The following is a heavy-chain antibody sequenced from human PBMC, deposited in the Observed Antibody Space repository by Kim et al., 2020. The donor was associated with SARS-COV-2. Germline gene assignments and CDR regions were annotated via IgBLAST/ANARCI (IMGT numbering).Heavy chain of an antibody. Sequence: GGSLRLSCAASGFTFSSYWMSWVRQAPGKGLEWVANIKHDGSAKYYVYSMRGRFTISGNTDKNSQYLQMNSLGADEAAVYYCGGDQSRDTCCGLKGSYY. CDR2: IKHDGSAK. CDR3: GGDQSRDTCCGLKGSYY. J-gene: IGHJ6*01. CDR1: GFTFSSYW. V-gene: IGHV3-7*01. D-gene: IGHD2-21*01.